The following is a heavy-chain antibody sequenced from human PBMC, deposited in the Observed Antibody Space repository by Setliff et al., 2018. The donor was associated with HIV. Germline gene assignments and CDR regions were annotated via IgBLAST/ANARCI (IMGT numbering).Heavy chain of an antibody. CDR2: IKEDGSEK. CDR3: ARYGGPVDFGDY. V-gene: IGHV3-7*03. Sequence: PSETLSLTCTVSGGSISSYYWSWIRQPPGKGLEWVANIKEDGSEKHYVDSVKGRFTISRDNAKNSLYLQMNSLRAEDTAVYYCARYGGPVDFGDYWGQGTLVTVSS. J-gene: IGHJ4*02. D-gene: IGHD3-16*01. CDR1: GGSISSYY.